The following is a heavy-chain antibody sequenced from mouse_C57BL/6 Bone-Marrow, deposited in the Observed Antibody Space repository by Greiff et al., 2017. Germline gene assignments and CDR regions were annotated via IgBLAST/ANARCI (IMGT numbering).Heavy chain of an antibody. V-gene: IGHV1-81*01. Sequence: VQLQQSGAELARPGASVKLSCKASGYTFTSYGISWVKQSTGQGLEWIGEIYPRSGNTYYNEKFKGKATLTADKSSSPAYLELRRLSSEDSAVFFCARRYYDYLYYWGQGTTLTVSS. CDR1: GYTFTSYG. J-gene: IGHJ2*01. CDR3: ARRYYDYLYY. D-gene: IGHD2-4*01. CDR2: IYPRSGNT.